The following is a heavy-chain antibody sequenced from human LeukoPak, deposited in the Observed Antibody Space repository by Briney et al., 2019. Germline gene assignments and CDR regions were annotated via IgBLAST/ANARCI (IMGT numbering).Heavy chain of an antibody. CDR3: ARDKPWIQLWLPGPLYYFDY. Sequence: ASVKVSCKASGYTFINYGISWVRQAPGQGLEWMGWISAENGNTGYVENLQGRVTMTTDTSSSTVYMELRSLRSDDTAVYYCARDKPWIQLWLPGPLYYFDYWGQGTLVTVSS. D-gene: IGHD5-18*01. CDR1: GYTFINYG. J-gene: IGHJ4*02. V-gene: IGHV1-18*01. CDR2: ISAENGNT.